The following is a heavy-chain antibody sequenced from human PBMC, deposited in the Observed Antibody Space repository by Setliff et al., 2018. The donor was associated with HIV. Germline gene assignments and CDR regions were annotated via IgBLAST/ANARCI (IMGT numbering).Heavy chain of an antibody. D-gene: IGHD6-25*01. Sequence: ASVKVSCKASGYTFVDDGITWVRQAPGQGLEWMGWLGAYNGDTKYAQKFQDRVTMTIDTSASTAYMEMRSLTSDDTAMYYCSRDRSATWTPTTYWGQGTLVTVSS. CDR2: LGAYNGDT. CDR3: SRDRSATWTPTTY. CDR1: GYTFVDDG. V-gene: IGHV1-18*01. J-gene: IGHJ4*02.